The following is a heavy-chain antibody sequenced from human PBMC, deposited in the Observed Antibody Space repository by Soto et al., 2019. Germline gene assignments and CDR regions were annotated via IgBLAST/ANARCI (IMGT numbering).Heavy chain of an antibody. V-gene: IGHV3-21*01. J-gene: IGHJ5*02. D-gene: IGHD5-18*01. CDR3: ARGIQLWVENNWFDP. CDR2: ISSSSSYI. Sequence: GGSLRLSCAASGFTFSSYSMNWVRQAPGKGLEWVSSISSSSSYIYYADSVKGRFTISRDNAKNSLYLQMNSLRAEDTAVYYCARGIQLWVENNWFDPWGQGTLVTVSS. CDR1: GFTFSSYS.